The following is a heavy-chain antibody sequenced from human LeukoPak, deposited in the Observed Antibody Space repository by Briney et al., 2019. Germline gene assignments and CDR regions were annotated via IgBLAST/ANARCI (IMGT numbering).Heavy chain of an antibody. Sequence: SETLSLTCTVSGGSISSYYWSWIRQPPGKGLEWIGYIYYSGSTNYNPSLRSRVTISVDTSKNQFSLKLSSVTAADTAVYFCARQIVGNTGLFDYWGQGTLVTVSS. CDR1: GGSISSYY. V-gene: IGHV4-59*08. D-gene: IGHD1-26*01. CDR2: IYYSGST. CDR3: ARQIVGNTGLFDY. J-gene: IGHJ4*02.